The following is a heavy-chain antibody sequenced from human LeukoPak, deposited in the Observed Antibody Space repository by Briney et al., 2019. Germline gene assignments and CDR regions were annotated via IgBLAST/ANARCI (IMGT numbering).Heavy chain of an antibody. CDR3: ARGDPDAFDI. J-gene: IGHJ3*02. D-gene: IGHD2-21*02. CDR2: ISYDGSNK. CDR1: GFTFSDYA. Sequence: PGRSPRLSCAASGFTFSDYAMHWVRQAPGKGLEWVAVISYDGSNKYYADSVKGRFAISRDNSKNTLYLQMNSLRAEDTAVYYCARGDPDAFDIWGQGTMVTVSS. V-gene: IGHV3-30*09.